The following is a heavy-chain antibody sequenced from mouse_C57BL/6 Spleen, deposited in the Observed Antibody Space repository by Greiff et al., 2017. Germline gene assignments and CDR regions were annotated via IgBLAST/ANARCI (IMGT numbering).Heavy chain of an antibody. CDR2: ISSGSSTI. V-gene: IGHV5-17*01. CDR3: ARGVDDGSWFAY. D-gene: IGHD2-3*01. J-gene: IGHJ3*01. Sequence: EVQLVESGGGLVKPGGSLKLSCAASGFTFSDYGMHWVRQAPEKGLEWVAYISSGSSTIYYADTVKGRFTISRDNAKNTLSLQMTSLRSEDTAMDYCARGVDDGSWFAYWGQGTLVTVSA. CDR1: GFTFSDYG.